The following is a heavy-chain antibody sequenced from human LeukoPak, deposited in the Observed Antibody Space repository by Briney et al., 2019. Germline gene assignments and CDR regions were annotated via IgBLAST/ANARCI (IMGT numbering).Heavy chain of an antibody. Sequence: GGSLRLSCAASGFTFSSYGMSWVRQAPGKGLEWVSAISGSGGSTYYADSVKGRFTISRDNSKSTLYLQMNSLRAEDTAVYYCTTDYTNFDYWGQGTLVTVSS. CDR3: TTDYTNFDY. CDR1: GFTFSSYG. D-gene: IGHD3-16*01. CDR2: ISGSGGST. J-gene: IGHJ4*02. V-gene: IGHV3-23*01.